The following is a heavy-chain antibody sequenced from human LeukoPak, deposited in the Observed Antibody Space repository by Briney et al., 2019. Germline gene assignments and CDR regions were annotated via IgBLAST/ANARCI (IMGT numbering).Heavy chain of an antibody. J-gene: IGHJ4*02. D-gene: IGHD5-18*01. V-gene: IGHV3-9*01. CDR3: AKGGYSYGYFNYFDY. CDR1: GFTFDDYA. Sequence: GGSLRPSCAASGFTFDDYAMHWVRQAPGKGLEWVSGISWNSGSIGYADSVKGRFTISRDNAKNSLYLQMNSLRAEDTALYYCAKGGYSYGYFNYFDYWGQGTLVTVSS. CDR2: ISWNSGSI.